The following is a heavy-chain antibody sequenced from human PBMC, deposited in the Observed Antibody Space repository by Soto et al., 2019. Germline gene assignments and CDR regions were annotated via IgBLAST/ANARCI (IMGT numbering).Heavy chain of an antibody. J-gene: IGHJ5*02. D-gene: IGHD6-25*01. V-gene: IGHV3-9*01. CDR3: ARSHGYLGQTDL. Sequence: EVQLVESGGGLVQPGRSLRLSCAASGFTFDDSAMHWVRQSPGKGLEWVSGISWTSRTIGYADSVKGRFTISRDNAKNSLYLQMNSLRIEDTGFYYRARSHGYLGQTDLWVQGPLVTVSS. CDR2: ISWTSRTI. CDR1: GFTFDDSA.